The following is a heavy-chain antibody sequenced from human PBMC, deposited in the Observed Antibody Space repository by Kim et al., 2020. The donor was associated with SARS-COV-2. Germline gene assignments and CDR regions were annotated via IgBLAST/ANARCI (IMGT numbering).Heavy chain of an antibody. Sequence: GGSLRLSCVASGFTFSSYNMNWVRQAPGKGLEWVSSINSRRTYIYYADSVKGRFTISRDNAKNSLSLQMNSLRAVDTAVYYCASLETDGYNSPYFYYGMDVWGQVTTVTVSS. V-gene: IGHV3-21*01. D-gene: IGHD5-12*01. J-gene: IGHJ6*02. CDR2: INSRRTYI. CDR1: GFTFSSYN. CDR3: ASLETDGYNSPYFYYGMDV.